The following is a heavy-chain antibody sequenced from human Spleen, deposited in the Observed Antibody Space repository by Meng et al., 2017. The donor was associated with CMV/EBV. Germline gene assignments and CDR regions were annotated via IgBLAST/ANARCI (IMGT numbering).Heavy chain of an antibody. CDR3: AKDLSDEGAFDM. V-gene: IGHV3-23*03. CDR1: GFSFSHSA. D-gene: IGHD2-21*02. J-gene: IGHJ3*02. Sequence: GGSLRLSCAASGFSFSHSAMTWVRQAPGKGLEWVSTIYSGGLPYYADSVKGRFTISRDNSRNTLHLQMNSLRAEDTALYYCAKDLSDEGAFDMWGQGTMVTVSS. CDR2: IYSGGLP.